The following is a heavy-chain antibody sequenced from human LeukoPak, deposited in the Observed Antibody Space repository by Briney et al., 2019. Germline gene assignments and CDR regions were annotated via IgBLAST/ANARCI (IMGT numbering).Heavy chain of an antibody. CDR1: GFTFSYYS. Sequence: GGSLRLSCAASGFTFSYYSMNWVRQAPGKGLEWVSSISGSRSYIYYADSVKGRFTISRDNAKNSLYLQMSSLRAEDTAVYYCARIRDGYNDAYDIWGQGTMVTVPS. CDR3: ARIRDGYNDAYDI. V-gene: IGHV3-21*01. J-gene: IGHJ3*02. D-gene: IGHD5-24*01. CDR2: ISGSRSYI.